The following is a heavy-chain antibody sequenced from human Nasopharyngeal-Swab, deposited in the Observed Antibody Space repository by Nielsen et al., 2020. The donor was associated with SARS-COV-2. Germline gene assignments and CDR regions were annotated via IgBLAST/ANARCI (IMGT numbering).Heavy chain of an antibody. Sequence: GGSLRLSCAASGFTFRSYAIRWVRQAPGKGLEWVSVISGSDHTTYYADSVKGRFTISRDNSKNTLYLQMNSLRAEDTAVYYCARAHSGSYFGAFDIWGQGTMVTVSS. CDR1: GFTFRSYA. CDR2: ISGSDHTT. CDR3: ARAHSGSYFGAFDI. D-gene: IGHD1-26*01. V-gene: IGHV3-23*01. J-gene: IGHJ3*02.